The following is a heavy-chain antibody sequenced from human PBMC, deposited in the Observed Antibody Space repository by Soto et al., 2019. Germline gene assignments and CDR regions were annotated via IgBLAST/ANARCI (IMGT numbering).Heavy chain of an antibody. CDR3: ARDPSSGYSSGWYRAFDI. CDR2: IYYSGTT. D-gene: IGHD6-19*01. CDR1: GGSISSYY. V-gene: IGHV4-59*01. Sequence: SETLSLTCTVSGGSISSYYWSWIRQPPGKGLEWIGYIYYSGTTNYNPSLKSRITISVDTSKNQISLKLSSVTAADTAVYYCARDPSSGYSSGWYRAFDIWGQGTMVTVSS. J-gene: IGHJ3*02.